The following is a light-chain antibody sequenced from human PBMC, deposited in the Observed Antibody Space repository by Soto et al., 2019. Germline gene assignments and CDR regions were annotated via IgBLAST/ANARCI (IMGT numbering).Light chain of an antibody. V-gene: IGLV2-14*01. J-gene: IGLJ1*01. CDR2: DVT. Sequence: QSALSQPASVSGSPGQSITISCTGTSSDVGGFEYVSWYQHQPGKAPKLIIYDVTKRPSGVSNRFSGSKSGNTASLTISGIQAEDEGDYYCGSITRGSTSVFGTGTKLTVL. CDR1: SSDVGGFEY. CDR3: GSITRGSTSV.